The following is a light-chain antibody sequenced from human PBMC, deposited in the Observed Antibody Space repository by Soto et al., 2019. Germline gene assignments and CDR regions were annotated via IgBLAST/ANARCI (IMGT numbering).Light chain of an antibody. CDR2: GNI. Sequence: QAVVTQPPSVSGAPGQRVTMSCTGSSSNIGAGYDVHWYQQVPGTAPKLLIYGNINRPSGVPDRFSGSKSGTSASLAITGLQADDEADYYCQSYDSSLTVVFGGGTQLTVL. V-gene: IGLV1-40*01. J-gene: IGLJ2*01. CDR1: SSNIGAGYD. CDR3: QSYDSSLTVV.